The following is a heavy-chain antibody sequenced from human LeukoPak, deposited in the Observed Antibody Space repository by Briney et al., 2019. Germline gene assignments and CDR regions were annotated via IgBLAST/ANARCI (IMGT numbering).Heavy chain of an antibody. CDR1: FGSISNYY. Sequence: SETLSLTCTESFGSISNYYWSWIRQPPGKGLEWIGYITYSGYTDSHPSLKTRVTMSIDTSGTQLTLKLSSVTAADTAVYYCARGNLNYFDYWGQGTLVTVSS. J-gene: IGHJ4*02. V-gene: IGHV4-59*08. CDR3: ARGNLNYFDY. CDR2: ITYSGYT.